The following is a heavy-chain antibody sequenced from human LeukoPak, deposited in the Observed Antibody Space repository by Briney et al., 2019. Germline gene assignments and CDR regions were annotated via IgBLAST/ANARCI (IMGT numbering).Heavy chain of an antibody. CDR2: ISWNSGSI. CDR1: GFTFDDFA. Sequence: GGSLRLSCAASGFTFDDFAIHWVRQAPGKGLEWVSGISWNSGSIGYADSVKGRFTISRDNAKNSLYLQMNSLRAEDTALYYCTRAPWATYYYYYYMDVWGKGTTVTISS. CDR3: TRAPWATYYYYYYMDV. V-gene: IGHV3-9*01. J-gene: IGHJ6*03. D-gene: IGHD3-16*01.